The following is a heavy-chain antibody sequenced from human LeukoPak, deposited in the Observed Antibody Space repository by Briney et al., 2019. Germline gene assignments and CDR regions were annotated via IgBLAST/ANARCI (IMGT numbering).Heavy chain of an antibody. Sequence: GSLRLSCAASGFTFSDYWMHWVRQAPGKGLVWVSRIASDGSSTSYADSVKGRFTISRDNAKNTLYVQMNSLRAEDTAVYYCARDGSRGYFDYWGQGTLVTVFS. D-gene: IGHD3-10*01. CDR2: IASDGSST. V-gene: IGHV3-74*01. CDR1: GFTFSDYW. CDR3: ARDGSRGYFDY. J-gene: IGHJ4*02.